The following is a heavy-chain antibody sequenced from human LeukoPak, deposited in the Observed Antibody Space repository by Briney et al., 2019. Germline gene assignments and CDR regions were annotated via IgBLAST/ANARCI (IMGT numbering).Heavy chain of an antibody. CDR1: GFTLRSYT. CDR2: IGISSNKI. J-gene: IGHJ4*02. CDR3: ARDRAFLRAYYFDY. V-gene: IGHV3-21*01. Sequence: GGSLRLSCAASGFTLRSYTMNWVRQAPGKGLEWVSSIGISSNKIYYADSVKGRFTISRDNAKNSLYLQMNSLRAEDTAVYYCARDRAFLRAYYFDYWGQGTLVTVSS. D-gene: IGHD3-10*01.